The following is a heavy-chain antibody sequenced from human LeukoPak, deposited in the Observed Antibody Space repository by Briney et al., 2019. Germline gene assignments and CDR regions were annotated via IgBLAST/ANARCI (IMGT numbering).Heavy chain of an antibody. Sequence: AETLSLTCTVSGGSISSSSYYWRWIRQPPGKGLEWIGSIYYSGSTYYNPSLKSRVTISVDTSKNQFSLKLSSVTAVDTAEHYCPRRILRGGYYRDGLGKGATVTVSS. CDR3: PRRILRGGYYRDG. V-gene: IGHV4-39*01. D-gene: IGHD3-10*01. CDR2: IYYSGST. J-gene: IGHJ6*03. CDR1: GGSISSSSYY.